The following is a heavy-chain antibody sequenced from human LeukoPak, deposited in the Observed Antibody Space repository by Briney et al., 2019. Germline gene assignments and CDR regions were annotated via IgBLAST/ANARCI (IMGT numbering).Heavy chain of an antibody. V-gene: IGHV1-3*01. CDR2: INADNGNT. Sequence: GASVKVSCKASGYTFTSYAMHWVRQAPGQRLEWMGWINADNGNTKYSQKFQGRVTITRDTSASTAYMELSSLRSEDTAVYYCARADIVVVPAPGDYWGQGTLVTVSS. D-gene: IGHD2-2*01. CDR1: GYTFTSYA. J-gene: IGHJ4*02. CDR3: ARADIVVVPAPGDY.